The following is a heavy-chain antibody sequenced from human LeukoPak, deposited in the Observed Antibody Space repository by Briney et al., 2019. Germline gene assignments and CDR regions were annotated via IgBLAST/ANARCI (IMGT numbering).Heavy chain of an antibody. CDR1: GFTFSSFW. CDR3: ARDPSSLRDSFDY. V-gene: IGHV3-7*01. CDR2: IKEDGSEK. J-gene: IGHJ4*02. Sequence: GGSLRLSCAASGFTFSSFWMNWVRQAPGKGLEWVANIKEDGSEKYYVDSVKGRFTISRDNSKKSLYLQMNSLRAEDTAVYFSARDPSSLRDSFDYWGQGTLVTVSS.